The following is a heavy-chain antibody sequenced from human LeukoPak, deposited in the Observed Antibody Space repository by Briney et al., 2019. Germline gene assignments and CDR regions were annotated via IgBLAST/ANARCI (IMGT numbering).Heavy chain of an antibody. V-gene: IGHV4-31*03. CDR3: ARGLTDEYCSSTSCVPFDY. Sequence: SETLSLTCTVSGGSISSGGNYWSWIRQHPGKGLEWIGYIYYSGNTQHNPSLKSRVTISVDTSKSQFSLKLSSVTAADTAVYYCARGLTDEYCSSTSCVPFDYWGQGTLVTVSS. CDR1: GGSISSGGNY. J-gene: IGHJ4*02. D-gene: IGHD2-2*01. CDR2: IYYSGNT.